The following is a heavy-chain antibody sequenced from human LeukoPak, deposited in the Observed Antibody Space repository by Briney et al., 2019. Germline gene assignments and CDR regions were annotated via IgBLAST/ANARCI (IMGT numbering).Heavy chain of an antibody. V-gene: IGHV4-59*01. J-gene: IGHJ4*02. Sequence: PSETLSLTCTVSGGSISSYYWSWIRQPPGKGLEWNGYIYYSGSTNYNPPLKSRVTISVDTSKNQFSLKLSSVTAADTAVYYCARDHRTGTFDYWGQGTLVAVSS. D-gene: IGHD6-13*01. CDR3: ARDHRTGTFDY. CDR1: GGSISSYY. CDR2: IYYSGST.